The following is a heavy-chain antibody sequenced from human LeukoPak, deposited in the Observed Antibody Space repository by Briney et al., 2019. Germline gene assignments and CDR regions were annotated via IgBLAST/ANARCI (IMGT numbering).Heavy chain of an antibody. CDR3: ARKSYYYYDLDV. V-gene: IGHV1-46*01. J-gene: IGHJ6*02. Sequence: ASVKVSCKASGYTFTTHYMHWVRQAPGQGLEWMGIINPSGGGTSYAQKFQGRVTMTRDTSTSTVYTELSSLRSEDTAVYYCARKSYYYYDLDVWGQGTTVTVSS. CDR2: INPSGGGT. CDR1: GYTFTTHY.